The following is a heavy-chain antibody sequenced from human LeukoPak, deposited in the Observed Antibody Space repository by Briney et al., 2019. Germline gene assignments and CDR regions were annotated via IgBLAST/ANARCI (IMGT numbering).Heavy chain of an antibody. D-gene: IGHD6-13*01. CDR3: ARTPLLAAAGIFDY. CDR1: GGSISSYY. CDR2: MYYSGST. Sequence: SETLSLTCTVSGGSISSYYWSWIRQPPGKGLEWIGYMYYSGSTNYNPSLKSRVTISVDTSKNQFSLRLSSVTAADTAVYYCARTPLLAAAGIFDYWGQGTLVTVSS. V-gene: IGHV4-59*01. J-gene: IGHJ4*02.